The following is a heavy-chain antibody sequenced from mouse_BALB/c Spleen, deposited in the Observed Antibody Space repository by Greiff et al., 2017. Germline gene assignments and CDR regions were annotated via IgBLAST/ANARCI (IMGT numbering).Heavy chain of an antibody. Sequence: EVLLVESGPGLVQPAQSLSLSCAASGFSFTSYGMSWVRQTPDKSLELVATINSNGGSTYYPASVKSRFTISRDTAKNTLYLQMSSVKSEDTAMYYCARDRGCGNFMDYWGQGTTVTVSS. V-gene: IGHV5-6-3*01. D-gene: IGHD2-1*01. J-gene: IGHJ4*01. CDR3: ARDRGCGNFMDY. CDR1: GFSFTSYG. CDR2: INSNGGST.